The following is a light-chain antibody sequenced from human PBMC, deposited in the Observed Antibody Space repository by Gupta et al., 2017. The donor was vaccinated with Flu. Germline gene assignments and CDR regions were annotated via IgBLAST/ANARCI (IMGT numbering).Light chain of an antibody. CDR1: QGISSY. J-gene: IGKJ2*01. CDR3: QQYYSYSYT. CDR2: AAS. Sequence: GDRVSITCRASQGISSYLAWYQQKPGKSPKLLIDAASTLQSGVPSRFSGSGSGTDFTLTISCLQSEDFATYYCQQYYSYSYTFGQGTKLEIK. V-gene: IGKV1-8*01.